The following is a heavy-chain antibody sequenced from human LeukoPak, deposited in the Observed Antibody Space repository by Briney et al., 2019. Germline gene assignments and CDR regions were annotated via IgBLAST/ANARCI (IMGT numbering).Heavy chain of an antibody. CDR1: GFTFSSYG. D-gene: IGHD1-26*01. V-gene: IGHV3-30*18. J-gene: IGHJ4*02. CDR2: ISYDGSNK. CDR3: AKGSRGSPFDY. Sequence: GGSLRLSCAASGFTFSSYGMHWVRQAPGKGLEWVAVISYDGSNKYYADSVKGRFTISRDNSKNTLYLQTNSLRAEDMAVYYCAKGSRGSPFDYWGQGTLVTVSS.